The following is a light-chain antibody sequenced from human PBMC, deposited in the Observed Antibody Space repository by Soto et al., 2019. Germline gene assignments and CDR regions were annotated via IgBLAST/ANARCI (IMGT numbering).Light chain of an antibody. V-gene: IGLV2-14*01. J-gene: IGLJ1*01. CDR2: EVS. CDR1: SSDVGGYNY. CDR3: SSYTTANTYV. Sequence: QSVLTQPASVSGSAGQSITISCTGTSSDVGGYNYVYWYQQHPGKAPKLMIYEVSNRPSGVSNRFSGSKSGNTASLTISGLQAEDEADYYCSSYTTANTYVFGTGTKVTVL.